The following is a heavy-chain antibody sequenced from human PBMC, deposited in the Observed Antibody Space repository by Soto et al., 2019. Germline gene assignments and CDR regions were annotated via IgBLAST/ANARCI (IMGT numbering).Heavy chain of an antibody. CDR3: ARRSPSSGYFDY. D-gene: IGHD3-22*01. V-gene: IGHV1-3*01. CDR1: GYTFTSYA. Sequence: ASVKVSCKASGYTFTSYAMHWVRQAPGQRLEWMGWINAGNGNTKYSQKFQGRVTITRDTSASTAYMELSSLRSEDTAVYYCARRSPSSGYFDYWGQGTLVTVS. J-gene: IGHJ4*02. CDR2: INAGNGNT.